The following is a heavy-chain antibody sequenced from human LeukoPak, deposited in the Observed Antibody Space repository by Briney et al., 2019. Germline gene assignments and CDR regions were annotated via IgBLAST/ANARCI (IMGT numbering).Heavy chain of an antibody. D-gene: IGHD4-17*01. V-gene: IGHV4-34*01. CDR3: ARGSTVTLFRY. Sequence: SETLSLTCAVYGGSFSGYYWSWIRQPPGKGREWIGEINHSGSTNYNPSLKSRVTISVDTSKNQFSLKLSSVTAADTAVYYCARGSTVTLFRYWGQGTLVTVSS. CDR1: GGSFSGYY. CDR2: INHSGST. J-gene: IGHJ4*02.